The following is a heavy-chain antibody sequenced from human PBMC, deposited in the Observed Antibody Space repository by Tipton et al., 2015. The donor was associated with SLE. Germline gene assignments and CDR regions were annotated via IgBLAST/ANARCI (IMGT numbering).Heavy chain of an antibody. CDR3: ARSPGGFDY. CDR1: GGSISSGGYS. Sequence: TLSLTCAVSGGSISSGGYSWSWIRQPPGKGLEWIGYIYYSGSTNYNPSLKSRVTISVDTSKNQFSLKLSSVTAADTAVYYCARSPGGFDYWGQGTLVTVSS. CDR2: IYYSGST. V-gene: IGHV4-61*08. D-gene: IGHD3-10*01. J-gene: IGHJ4*02.